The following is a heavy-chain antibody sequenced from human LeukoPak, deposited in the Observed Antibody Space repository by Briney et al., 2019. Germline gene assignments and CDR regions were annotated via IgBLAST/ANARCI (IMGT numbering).Heavy chain of an antibody. Sequence: PGGSLRLSCAASGFTFSSYSMNWVRQAPGKGLEWVSSISSSSSYIYYADSVKGRFTMSRDNGKNSLDLQMNSLRAEDTAVYYCARPELPGWSVLSDFWGQGTLVTVSS. V-gene: IGHV3-21*06. D-gene: IGHD2-15*01. CDR1: GFTFSSYS. J-gene: IGHJ4*02. CDR2: ISSSSSYI. CDR3: ARPELPGWSVLSDF.